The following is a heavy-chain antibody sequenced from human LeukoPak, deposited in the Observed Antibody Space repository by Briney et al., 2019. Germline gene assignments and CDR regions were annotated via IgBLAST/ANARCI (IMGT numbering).Heavy chain of an antibody. D-gene: IGHD6-13*01. J-gene: IGHJ5*02. CDR3: ARLNPHSWYALKGFDP. Sequence: SETLSLTCTVSGDSISNYYWTWIRQPPGKGLEWIGYIYYSGSTNYNPSLKSRVTISVDTSKNQFSLKLSSVTAADTAVYYCARLNPHSWYALKGFDPWGQGTLVTVSS. CDR2: IYYSGST. CDR1: GDSISNYY. V-gene: IGHV4-59*08.